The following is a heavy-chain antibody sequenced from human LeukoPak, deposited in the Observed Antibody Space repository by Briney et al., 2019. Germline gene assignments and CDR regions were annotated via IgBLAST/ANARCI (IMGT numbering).Heavy chain of an antibody. CDR3: ARSEGWDSSGWSSRAYYYYYMDV. CDR2: IIPIFGTA. J-gene: IGHJ6*03. Sequence: SVKVSCKASGGTFSSYAISWVRQAPGQGLEWMGGIIPIFGTANYAQKFQGRVTITTDESTSTAYMELSSLRSEDTAVYYCARSEGWDSSGWSSRAYYYYYMDVWGKGTTVTVSS. V-gene: IGHV1-69*05. CDR1: GGTFSSYA. D-gene: IGHD6-19*01.